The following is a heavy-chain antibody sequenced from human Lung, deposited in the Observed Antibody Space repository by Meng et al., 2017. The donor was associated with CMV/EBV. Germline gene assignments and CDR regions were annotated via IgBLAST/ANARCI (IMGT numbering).Heavy chain of an antibody. D-gene: IGHD3-10*01. J-gene: IGHJ6*01. Sequence: LXCAVSGGSSSSYYWSWIRQPPGKRLEWIGYIYYSGSTSYNPSLKSRVTISVDTSKNQFSLKLSSVTAADTAVYYCARGSGYYGSGSYYSRYYYGMDVWGQGTTVTVS. CDR3: ARGSGYYGSGSYYSRYYYGMDV. V-gene: IGHV4-59*01. CDR1: GGSSSSYY. CDR2: IYYSGST.